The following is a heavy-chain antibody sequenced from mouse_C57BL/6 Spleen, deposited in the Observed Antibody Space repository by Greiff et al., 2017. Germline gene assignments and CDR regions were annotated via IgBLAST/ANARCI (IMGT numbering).Heavy chain of an antibody. J-gene: IGHJ1*03. CDR3: ARSGLRDWYFDV. CDR2: INPGSGGT. D-gene: IGHD2-2*01. Sequence: VQVVESGAELVRPGTSVKVSCKASGYAFTNYLIEWVKQRPGQGLEWIGVINPGSGGTNYNEKFKGKATLTADKSSSTAYMQLSSLTSEDSAVYFCARSGLRDWYFDVWGTGTPVTVSS. CDR1: GYAFTNYL. V-gene: IGHV1-54*01.